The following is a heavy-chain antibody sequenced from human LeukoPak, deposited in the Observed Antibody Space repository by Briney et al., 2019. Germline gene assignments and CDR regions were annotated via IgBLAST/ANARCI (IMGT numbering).Heavy chain of an antibody. Sequence: GGSLRLSCAASGFTFSSYGMSWVRQAPGKGLEWVSAIGGRDGSTYYADSVKGRFTISRDNSKNTLYVQMNSLRAEDTAVYYCAKGHYYGSGSLGYWGQGTLVTVSS. CDR2: IGGRDGST. D-gene: IGHD3-10*01. CDR3: AKGHYYGSGSLGY. CDR1: GFTFSSYG. V-gene: IGHV3-23*01. J-gene: IGHJ4*02.